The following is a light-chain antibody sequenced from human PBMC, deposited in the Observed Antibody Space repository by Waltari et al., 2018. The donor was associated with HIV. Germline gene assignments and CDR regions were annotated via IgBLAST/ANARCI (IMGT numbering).Light chain of an antibody. CDR1: SSTTGAGYD. CDR2: GNS. Sequence: QSVLTQPPSVSGAPGQRVTITCTGSSSTTGAGYDVHWYQQLPGTAPKLLIYGNSNRPSGVPDRFSGSKSGTSASLAITGLQPDDETDYYCQSYDSSLSNWVFGGGTKVTVL. CDR3: QSYDSSLSNWV. J-gene: IGLJ3*02. V-gene: IGLV1-40*01.